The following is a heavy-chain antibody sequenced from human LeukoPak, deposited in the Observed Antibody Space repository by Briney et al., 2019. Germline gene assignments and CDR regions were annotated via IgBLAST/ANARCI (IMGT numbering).Heavy chain of an antibody. V-gene: IGHV3-11*01. CDR3: VRAYYRGYSDDFDY. D-gene: IGHD3-10*01. J-gene: IGHJ4*02. CDR1: GFTFSDYY. CDR2: IGTPDSV. Sequence: PGGSLRLSCAASGFTFSDYYMSWFRQAPGKGLEWLSYIGTPDSVYYADSVRGRFTLSRDNAKNSLYLQMNSLRGEDTAVYYCVRAYYRGYSDDFDYWGQGTLVTVSS.